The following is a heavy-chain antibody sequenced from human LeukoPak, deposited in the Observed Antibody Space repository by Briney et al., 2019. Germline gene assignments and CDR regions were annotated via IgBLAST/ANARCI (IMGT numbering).Heavy chain of an antibody. J-gene: IGHJ4*02. CDR3: ARVLAGYSSSWYPGY. D-gene: IGHD6-13*01. Sequence: ASVKVSCKASGYTFTGYYMHWVRQAPGQGLEWMGWINPNSGGTNYAQKLQGRVTMTRDTSISTAYMELSRLRSDDTAVYYCARVLAGYSSSWYPGYWGQGTLVTVSS. V-gene: IGHV1-2*02. CDR1: GYTFTGYY. CDR2: INPNSGGT.